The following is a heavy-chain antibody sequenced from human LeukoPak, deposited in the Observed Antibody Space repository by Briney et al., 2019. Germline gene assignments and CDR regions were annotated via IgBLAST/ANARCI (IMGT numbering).Heavy chain of an antibody. CDR1: GGSISSSNW. CDR3: AREGGPYRPLDY. J-gene: IGHJ4*02. CDR2: IYPSGST. V-gene: IGHV4-4*02. Sequence: SGTLSLTCAVSGGSISSSNWWSWARQPPGRGLEWIGEIYPSGSTNYNPSLKSRVAISVDKSENHISLKLTSVTAADTAVYYCAREGGPYRPLDYSGQGTLVTVAS.